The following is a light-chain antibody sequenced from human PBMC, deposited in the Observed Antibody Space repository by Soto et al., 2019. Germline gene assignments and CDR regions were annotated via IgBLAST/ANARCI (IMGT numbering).Light chain of an antibody. CDR1: QSVSSF. CDR3: QQRGNWPPT. J-gene: IGKJ3*01. V-gene: IGKV3-11*01. CDR2: DAF. Sequence: EIVLTQSPATLSLSPGERATLSCRASQSVSSFLAWYQQKPGQTPMLLIYDAFNRATGIPGRFSGSGSGTDFPLTISSLEPEDFAAYYCQQRGNWPPTFGPGTKVDI.